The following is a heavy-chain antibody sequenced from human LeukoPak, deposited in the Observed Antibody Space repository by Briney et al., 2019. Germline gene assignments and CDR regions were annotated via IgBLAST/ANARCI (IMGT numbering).Heavy chain of an antibody. J-gene: IGHJ5*02. CDR1: GFTFSSYS. Sequence: GGSLRLSCAASGFTFSSYSMNWVRQAPGKGLEWVSAITGGGRSTYYADSVKGRFTISRDNSKNTLYLQMNTLRAEDTAIYYWAKDRLPWGGNWFDPWGQGTLVTVSS. CDR3: AKDRLPWGGNWFDP. V-gene: IGHV3-23*01. D-gene: IGHD3-16*01. CDR2: ITGGGRST.